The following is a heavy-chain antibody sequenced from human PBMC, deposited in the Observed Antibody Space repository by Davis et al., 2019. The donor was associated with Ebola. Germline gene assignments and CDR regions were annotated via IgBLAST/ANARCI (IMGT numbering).Heavy chain of an antibody. CDR1: GGSFSGYY. D-gene: IGHD2-2*01. V-gene: IGHV4-59*12. Sequence: PSETLSLTCAVYGGSFSGYYWSWIRQPPGKGLEWIGYIYYTGSTNYNPSLKSRVTISVDTSKNQFSLKLSSVTAADTAVYYCARGGVVVVPAAPGEGRFDPWGQGTLVTVSS. CDR2: IYYTGST. CDR3: ARGGVVVVPAAPGEGRFDP. J-gene: IGHJ5*02.